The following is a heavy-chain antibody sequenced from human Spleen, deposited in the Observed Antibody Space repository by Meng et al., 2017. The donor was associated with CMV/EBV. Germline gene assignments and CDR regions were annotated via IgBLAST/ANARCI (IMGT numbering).Heavy chain of an antibody. CDR2: ISGSGVSM. D-gene: IGHD4/OR15-4a*01. Sequence: SGFTLDNYAKSSVRQAAGKGLEWFSCISGSGVSMYYAHSVKDRFTISRDNSKNTLYLQMNSLRAEDTAVYYCAKDDYNTSPRRFDSWGQGTLVTVSS. CDR1: GFTLDNYA. CDR3: AKDDYNTSPRRFDS. J-gene: IGHJ5*01. V-gene: IGHV3-23*01.